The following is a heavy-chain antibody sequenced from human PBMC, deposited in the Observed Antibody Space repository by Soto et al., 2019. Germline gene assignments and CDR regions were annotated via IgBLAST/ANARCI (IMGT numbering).Heavy chain of an antibody. D-gene: IGHD3-16*01. CDR2: MNPNSGKT. Sequence: QVQLVQAGAEVKKPGASVKVSCKASGYTFTSYDINWVRQATGQGLEWMGWMNPNSGKTGYAPKFQGRVTMTRNTSIKTAFMELSGLRSEDKAVYSCARSLPWGSHERWLDPWGQGTLVTVSP. V-gene: IGHV1-8*01. CDR3: ARSLPWGSHERWLDP. J-gene: IGHJ5*02. CDR1: GYTFTSYD.